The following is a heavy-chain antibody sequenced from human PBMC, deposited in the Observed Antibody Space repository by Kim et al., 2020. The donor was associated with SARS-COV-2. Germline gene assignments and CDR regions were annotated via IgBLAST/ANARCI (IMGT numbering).Heavy chain of an antibody. CDR3: AKGGHYSSFDP. D-gene: IGHD6-13*01. V-gene: IGHV3-23*01. Sequence: FHADSVEGRFTISRDNSKNTMYLQMNSLRGEDTALYYCAKGGHYSSFDPWGQGTLVTVSS. J-gene: IGHJ5*02.